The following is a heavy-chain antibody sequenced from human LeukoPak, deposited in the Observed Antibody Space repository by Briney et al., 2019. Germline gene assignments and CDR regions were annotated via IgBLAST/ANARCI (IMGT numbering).Heavy chain of an antibody. CDR3: ARNRSRFDY. Sequence: GGSLRLSCAASGFTFSSYSMNWVRQAPGKGLEWVSSISSSGTYYAESVRGRFTISRDNAKNSLYLQINSLRAEDAALYYCARNRSRFDYWGQGTLVTVSS. CDR2: ISSSGT. V-gene: IGHV3-21*01. CDR1: GFTFSSYS. J-gene: IGHJ4*02.